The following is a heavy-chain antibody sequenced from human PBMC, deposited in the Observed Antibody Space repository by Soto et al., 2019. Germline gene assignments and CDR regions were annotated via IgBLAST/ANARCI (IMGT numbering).Heavy chain of an antibody. CDR1: GFTFSSYA. CDR3: ARPSSSLTRNGFDP. D-gene: IGHD6-6*01. Sequence: GGSLRLSCAASGFTFSSYAMSWVRQAPGKGLEWVSAISGSGGSTYYADSVKGRFTISRDNSKNTLYLQMNSLRAEDTAVYYCARPSSSLTRNGFDPWGQGTLVTVSS. J-gene: IGHJ5*02. V-gene: IGHV3-23*01. CDR2: ISGSGGST.